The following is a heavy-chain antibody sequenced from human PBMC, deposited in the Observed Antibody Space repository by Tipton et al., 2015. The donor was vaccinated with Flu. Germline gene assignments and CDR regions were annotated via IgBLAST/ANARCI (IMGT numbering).Heavy chain of an antibody. CDR1: GFTFSDYW. CDR3: GRAIGGSNSY. V-gene: IGHV3-7*01. J-gene: IGHJ4*02. D-gene: IGHD1-14*01. Sequence: SLRLSCAASGFTFSDYWMHWVRQAPGKGLEWVANINQDGSVIYYVDSVRGRFTISRDNAKNSLYLQMNSLRGEDSAVYYCGRAIGGSNSYWGQGTLATVSS. CDR2: INQDGSVI.